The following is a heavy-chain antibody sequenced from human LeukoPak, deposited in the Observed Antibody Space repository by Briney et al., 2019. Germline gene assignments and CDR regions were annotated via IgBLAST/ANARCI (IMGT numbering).Heavy chain of an antibody. CDR2: IRSNSYSGTT. Sequence: GSLRLSCTASGFTFCDSAMSWFRQAPGKGLEWVSFIRSNSYSGTTQYAASVKGRFTISRDDSKSIAYLQMNSLETEDTAVYFCARDVRGSGTYYDYWGQGTLVTVSS. D-gene: IGHD1-26*01. V-gene: IGHV3-49*03. CDR3: ARDVRGSGTYYDY. CDR1: GFTFCDSA. J-gene: IGHJ4*02.